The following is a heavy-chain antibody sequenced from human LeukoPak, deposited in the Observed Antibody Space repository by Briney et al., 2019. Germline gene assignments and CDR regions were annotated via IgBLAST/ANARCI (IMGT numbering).Heavy chain of an antibody. D-gene: IGHD3-10*01. CDR2: IYYSGST. V-gene: IGHV4-59*08. J-gene: IGHJ4*02. CDR3: AALWFGELSPFDY. CDR1: GRSISSYY. Sequence: SETLSLTCTVSGRSISSYYSSWIRHPPGKGLEWVGYIYYSGSTNYNPPLKSRVTISVDTSKNQFSLKLSAVTDADTAVYYCAALWFGELSPFDYWGRGTLVTVSS.